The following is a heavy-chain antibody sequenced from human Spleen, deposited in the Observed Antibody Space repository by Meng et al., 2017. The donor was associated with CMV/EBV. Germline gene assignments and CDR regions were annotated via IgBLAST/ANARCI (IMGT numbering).Heavy chain of an antibody. CDR1: GGSISSSTYY. CDR3: ARDSGGWDLDY. CDR2: IYYSGIT. J-gene: IGHJ4*02. D-gene: IGHD6-19*01. V-gene: IGHV4-39*07. Sequence: SETLSLTCTVSGGSISSSTYYWTWIRQPPGKGLEYIGSIYYSGITYYNPSLKSRVTILVDTSKNQFSLRLTSVTAADTAVYYCARDSGGWDLDYWGQGTLVTSPQ.